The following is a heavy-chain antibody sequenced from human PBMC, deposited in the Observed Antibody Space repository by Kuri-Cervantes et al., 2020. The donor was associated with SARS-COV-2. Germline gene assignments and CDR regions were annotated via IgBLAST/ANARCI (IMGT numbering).Heavy chain of an antibody. J-gene: IGHJ4*02. CDR3: VRDGDHWNFDY. V-gene: IGHV3-9*01. Sequence: SCAASGSTFSSYSMNWVRQAPGKGLEWVSGISWNSGSIGYADSVKGRFTISRDNAKNSLYLQMNSLRAEDTAVYYCVRDGDHWNFDYWGQGTLVTVSS. CDR2: ISWNSGSI. CDR1: GSTFSSYS. D-gene: IGHD1-1*01.